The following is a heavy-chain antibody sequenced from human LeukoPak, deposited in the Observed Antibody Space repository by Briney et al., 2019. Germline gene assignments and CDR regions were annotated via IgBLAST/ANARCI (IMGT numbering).Heavy chain of an antibody. CDR2: INYSGST. CDR3: ARDDIGLY. V-gene: IGHV4-59*12. CDR1: GGSISSYC. D-gene: IGHD5-12*01. Sequence: PSETLSLTCTVSGGSISSYCWSWIRQSPGKGLEWIGYINYSGSTDYNPSLKSRVTISVDTSKNQFSLKLSSVTAADTAVYYCARDDIGLYWGQGTLVTVSS. J-gene: IGHJ4*02.